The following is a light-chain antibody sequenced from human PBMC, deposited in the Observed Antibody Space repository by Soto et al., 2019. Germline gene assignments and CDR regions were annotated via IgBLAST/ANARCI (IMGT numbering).Light chain of an antibody. J-gene: IGKJ2*01. CDR3: QQYERPPFA. Sequence: EIVLPQSPGTLSLSPGDRATLSCRASQRVSNSYLAWYQQKPGQAPRLLIYDASTRAAGVPDRVTGGGSGADFTLTISALEPEDFALYFCQQYERPPFAFGQGTRLEI. V-gene: IGKV3-20*01. CDR2: DAS. CDR1: QRVSNSY.